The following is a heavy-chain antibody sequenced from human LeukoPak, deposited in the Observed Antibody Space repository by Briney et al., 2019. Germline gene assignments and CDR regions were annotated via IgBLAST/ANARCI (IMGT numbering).Heavy chain of an antibody. D-gene: IGHD6-6*01. J-gene: IGHJ5*02. CDR1: GGSISSYY. Sequence: SETLSLTCTVFGGSISSYYWSWIRQPPGKGLEWIGYIYTSGSTNYNPSLKSRVTISVDTSKNQFSLKLSSVTAADTAVYYCAGDSSSSEYGWFDPWGQGTLDTVSS. CDR3: AGDSSSSEYGWFDP. V-gene: IGHV4-4*09. CDR2: IYTSGST.